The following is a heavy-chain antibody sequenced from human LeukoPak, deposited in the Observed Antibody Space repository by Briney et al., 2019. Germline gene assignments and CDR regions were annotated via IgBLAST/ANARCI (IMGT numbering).Heavy chain of an antibody. Sequence: SETLSLTCTVSGGSISSSSYYWGWIRQPPGKGLEWIGSIYYSGSTYYNPSLKSRVTISVDTSKNQFSLKLSSVTAADTAVYYCARASLGELSPWFDYWGQGTLVTVSS. CDR3: ARASLGELSPWFDY. V-gene: IGHV4-39*07. J-gene: IGHJ4*02. D-gene: IGHD3-16*02. CDR2: IYYSGST. CDR1: GGSISSSSYY.